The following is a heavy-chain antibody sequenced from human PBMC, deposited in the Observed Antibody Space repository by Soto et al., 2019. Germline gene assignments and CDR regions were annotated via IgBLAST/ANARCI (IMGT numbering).Heavy chain of an antibody. CDR3: ARQVDTAMALPGL. CDR1: GYTFTSYG. CDR2: ISAYNGNT. V-gene: IGHV1-18*01. J-gene: IGHJ4*02. D-gene: IGHD5-18*01. Sequence: QVQLVQSGAEVKKPGASVKVSCKASGYTFTSYGISWVRQAPGQGLEWMGWISAYNGNTNYAQKLQGRVTMTTYTSTGTGYMGVRSLRSYHTAGYYWARQVDTAMALPGLWGQGTLVTVSS.